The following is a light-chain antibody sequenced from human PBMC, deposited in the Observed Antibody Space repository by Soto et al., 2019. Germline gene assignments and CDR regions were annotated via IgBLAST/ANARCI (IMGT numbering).Light chain of an antibody. Sequence: SYELTQPPSVPVAPGQTARITCGGNNIASKSVHWYQQRPGQAPVLVVYDDNDRPSGIPERFSGSNSGNTAALTISRVEAGDEADYYCQVWDSSSDHPGVFGGGTQLTVL. V-gene: IGLV3-21*02. CDR3: QVWDSSSDHPGV. CDR1: NIASKS. CDR2: DDN. J-gene: IGLJ7*01.